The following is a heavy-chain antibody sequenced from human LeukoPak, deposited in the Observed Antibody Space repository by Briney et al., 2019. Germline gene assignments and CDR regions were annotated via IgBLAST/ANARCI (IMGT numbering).Heavy chain of an antibody. D-gene: IGHD2-15*01. Sequence: GGSLRLSCAASGFTFDTFAMSWVRQAPGKGLEWVSTISGSDITYYADSVKGRFTISKDTSKDTLYLQMNSLRAEDTAVYYCAKNSGGTCYSHLDYWGQGTLVTVSS. V-gene: IGHV3-23*01. CDR1: GFTFDTFA. CDR3: AKNSGGTCYSHLDY. CDR2: ISGSDIT. J-gene: IGHJ4*02.